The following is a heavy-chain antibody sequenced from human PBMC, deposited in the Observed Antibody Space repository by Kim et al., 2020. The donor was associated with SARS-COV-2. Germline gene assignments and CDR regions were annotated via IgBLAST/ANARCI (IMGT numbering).Heavy chain of an antibody. CDR3: AGAHVGRITIFGVVRHFDF. Sequence: SETLSLTCTVSGGSISSYYWSWIRQPPGKGLEWIGYIYYSGSTNYNPSLKSRVTISVDTSKNQLSLKLSSVTAADTTVYYCAGAHVGRITIFGVVRHFDFGGQGTLVTVSS. CDR2: IYYSGST. D-gene: IGHD3-3*01. V-gene: IGHV4-59*01. CDR1: GGSISSYY. J-gene: IGHJ4*02.